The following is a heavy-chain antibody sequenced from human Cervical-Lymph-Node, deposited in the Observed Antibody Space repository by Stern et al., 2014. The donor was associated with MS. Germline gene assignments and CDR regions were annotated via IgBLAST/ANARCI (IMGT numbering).Heavy chain of an antibody. V-gene: IGHV5-51*01. CDR3: ARQRYFDY. CDR2: IFPGGSDI. CDR1: GYTFTSYW. J-gene: IGHJ4*02. Sequence: EVHLVESGPEVKRPGESLKISCQASGYTFTSYWIRWVRQMPGKGLEWIAIIFPGGSDIRYSPSFQGQVTISADKSSSTAYLQWNNLKASDTAIYYCARQRYFDYWGQGTLVTVSS.